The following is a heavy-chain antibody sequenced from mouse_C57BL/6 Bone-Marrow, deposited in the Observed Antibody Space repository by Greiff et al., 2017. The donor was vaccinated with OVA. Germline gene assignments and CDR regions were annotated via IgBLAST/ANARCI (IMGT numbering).Heavy chain of an antibody. V-gene: IGHV1-81*01. Sequence: QVQLQQSGAELARPGASVKLSCKASGYTFTSYGISWVKQRTGQGLEWIGEIYPRSGNTYYNEKFKGKATLTADKSSSTAYMELRSLTSGDSAVYFCASPPFCYYGSSPCYFDYWGQGTTRTVSS. D-gene: IGHD1-1*01. CDR2: IYPRSGNT. J-gene: IGHJ2*01. CDR1: GYTFTSYG. CDR3: ASPPFCYYGSSPCYFDY.